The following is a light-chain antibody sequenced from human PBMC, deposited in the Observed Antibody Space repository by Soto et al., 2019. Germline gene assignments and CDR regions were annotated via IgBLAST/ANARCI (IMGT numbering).Light chain of an antibody. Sequence: DIQMTQSPSSLSASVGDRVTITCQASQDIKHYLNCYQQKPGKAPNLLIYDASNLKTGVPSRFSGSGCGTHCTFTIGSLQPEDMATSYCQHDDHLRPRSFGGGTKVAIK. CDR1: QDIKHY. V-gene: IGKV1-33*01. CDR3: QHDDHLRPRS. J-gene: IGKJ4*01. CDR2: DAS.